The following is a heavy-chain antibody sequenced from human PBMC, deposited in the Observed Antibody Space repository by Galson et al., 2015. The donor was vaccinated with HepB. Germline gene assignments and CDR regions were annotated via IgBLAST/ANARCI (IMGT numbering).Heavy chain of an antibody. V-gene: IGHV3-74*01. D-gene: IGHD2-8*01. CDR2: IISDGST. CDR1: GFTFNSSW. Sequence: SLRLSCAAPGFTFNSSWMHWVRQAPGKGLVWVSRIISDGSTSYADSVKGRFTISRDNAKNTVYLQMNSLRVEDTAVYYCARDNGWSDHWGQGTLVTVSS. J-gene: IGHJ5*02. CDR3: ARDNGWSDH.